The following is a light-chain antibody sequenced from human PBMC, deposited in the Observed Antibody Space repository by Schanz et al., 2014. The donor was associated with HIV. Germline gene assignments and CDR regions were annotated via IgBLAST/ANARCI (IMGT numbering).Light chain of an antibody. CDR2: NTY. V-gene: IGLV1-44*01. CDR1: SSTFRSNA. Sequence: QSVLTQPPSASGPPGQRVTISCSGSSSTFRSNAVNWYQQLPGTAPKLLIYNTYHRPSGVPDRFSGSTSDTSASLAISGLQSEDEADYYCAAWDDNLDGWVFGGGTKLTVL. J-gene: IGLJ3*02. CDR3: AAWDDNLDGWV.